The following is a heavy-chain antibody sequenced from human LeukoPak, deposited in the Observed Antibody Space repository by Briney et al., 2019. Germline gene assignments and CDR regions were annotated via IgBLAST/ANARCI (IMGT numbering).Heavy chain of an antibody. CDR2: IYYSGST. V-gene: IGHV4-59*01. CDR3: ARVSCSGGSCYSYYYYYGMDV. D-gene: IGHD2-15*01. CDR1: GGSISSYY. Sequence: SETLSLTCTVSGGSISSYYWSWIRQPPGKGLEWIGYIYYSGSTNYNPSLKSRVTISVDTSKNQFSLKLSSVTAADTAVYYCARVSCSGGSCYSYYYYYGMDVWGQGTTVTVSS. J-gene: IGHJ6*02.